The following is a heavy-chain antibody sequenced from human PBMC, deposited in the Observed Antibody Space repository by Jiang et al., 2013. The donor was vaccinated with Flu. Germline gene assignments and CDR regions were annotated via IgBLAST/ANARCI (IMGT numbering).Heavy chain of an antibody. CDR1: GGSISSSSYY. D-gene: IGHD6-6*01. CDR3: ARHGEYSSYFTAEAYWYFDL. V-gene: IGHV4-39*01. J-gene: IGHJ2*01. CDR2: IYYSGST. Sequence: SLTCTVSGGSISSSSYYWGWIRQPPGKGLEWIGSIYYSGSTYYNPSLKSRVTISVDTSKNQFSLKLSSVTAADTAVYYCARHGEYSSYFTAEAYWYFDLWGRGTLVTVSS.